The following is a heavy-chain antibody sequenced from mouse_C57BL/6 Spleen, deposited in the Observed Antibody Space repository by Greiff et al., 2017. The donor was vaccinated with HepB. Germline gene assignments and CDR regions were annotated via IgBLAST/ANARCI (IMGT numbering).Heavy chain of an antibody. CDR1: GYAFSSSW. V-gene: IGHV1-82*01. D-gene: IGHD3-2*02. Sequence: VQLQQSGPELVKPGASVKISCKASGYAFSSSWMNWVKQRPGKGLEWIGRIYPGDGDTNYNGKFKGKATLTADKSSSTAYMQLSSLTSEDSAVYFCARSASSCSWFAYWGQGTLVTVSA. J-gene: IGHJ3*01. CDR2: IYPGDGDT. CDR3: ARSASSCSWFAY.